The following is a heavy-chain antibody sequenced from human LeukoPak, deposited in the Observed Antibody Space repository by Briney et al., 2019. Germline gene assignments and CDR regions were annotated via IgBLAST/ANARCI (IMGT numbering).Heavy chain of an antibody. D-gene: IGHD6-19*01. Sequence: SETLSHTCTVSGGSISSGGYYWSWIRQHPGKGLEWIGYIYYSGGTYYNPSLKSRVTISVDTSKNQFSLKLSSVTAADTAVYYCARIAVAGTLGYWGQGTLVTVSS. CDR3: ARIAVAGTLGY. J-gene: IGHJ4*02. CDR1: GGSISSGGYY. V-gene: IGHV4-31*03. CDR2: IYYSGGT.